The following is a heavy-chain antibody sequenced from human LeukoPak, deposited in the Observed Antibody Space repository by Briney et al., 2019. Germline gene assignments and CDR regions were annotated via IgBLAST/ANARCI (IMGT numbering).Heavy chain of an antibody. Sequence: SETLSLTCTVSGGSISDYYWSWIRQPAGKGLKGIGRIQTSGSTHYSPSLKSRVTRSLDTSKTQLSLKLTSVTAADTAVYYCASQYYYDSSGYYDSLYFQHWGQGTLVTVSS. J-gene: IGHJ1*01. D-gene: IGHD3-22*01. V-gene: IGHV4-4*07. CDR3: ASQYYYDSSGYYDSLYFQH. CDR1: GGSISDYY. CDR2: IQTSGST.